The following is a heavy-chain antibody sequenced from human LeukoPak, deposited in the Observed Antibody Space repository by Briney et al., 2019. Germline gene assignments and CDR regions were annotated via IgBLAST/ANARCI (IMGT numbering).Heavy chain of an antibody. Sequence: SETLSLTCTVSGGSISSYYWSGSRQPPGKGLEWIGYIYYSGSTNYNPSLKSRVTISVDTSKNQFSLKLSSVTAADTAVYYCARACFWSGYYGVDAFDIWGQGTMVTVSS. CDR2: IYYSGST. J-gene: IGHJ3*02. CDR1: GGSISSYY. V-gene: IGHV4-59*01. D-gene: IGHD3-3*01. CDR3: ARACFWSGYYGVDAFDI.